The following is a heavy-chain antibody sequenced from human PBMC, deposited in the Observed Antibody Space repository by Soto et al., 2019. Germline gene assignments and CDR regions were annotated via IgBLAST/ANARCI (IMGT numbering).Heavy chain of an antibody. Sequence: SVKVSCKASGGTFSNYAIAWVRQAPGQGHEWMGGLIPISGTANYAQKFQGRVTITADESTSTAYMELRSLRSDDTAVYYCARGVGSGSYYNQYNWFDPWGQGTLVTVSS. D-gene: IGHD3-10*01. V-gene: IGHV1-69*13. CDR2: LIPISGTA. J-gene: IGHJ5*02. CDR1: GGTFSNYA. CDR3: ARGVGSGSYYNQYNWFDP.